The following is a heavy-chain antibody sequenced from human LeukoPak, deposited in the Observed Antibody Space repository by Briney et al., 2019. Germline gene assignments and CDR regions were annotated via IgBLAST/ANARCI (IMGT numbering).Heavy chain of an antibody. J-gene: IGHJ4*02. CDR2: INPYNGNT. D-gene: IGHD5-18*01. CDR1: GYTFSSYG. V-gene: IGHV1-18*01. CDR3: ARGWAGTAMGDF. Sequence: ASVKVSCKASGYTFSSYGISWVRQAPAQGLEWMGWINPYNGNTDYAQMFQGKVTMTTDTSTRTAYMELRSLTSDDTAVYYCARGWAGTAMGDFWGQGTLLTVSS.